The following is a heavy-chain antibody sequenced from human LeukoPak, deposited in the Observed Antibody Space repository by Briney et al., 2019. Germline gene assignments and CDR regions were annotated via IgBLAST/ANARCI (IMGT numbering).Heavy chain of an antibody. Sequence: SETLSLTCAVYGGSFSGYYWSWIRQPPGKGLEWIGEINHSGSTNYNPSLKSRVTISVDTSKNQFSLKLSSVTAADTAVYYCARVPGSSGWYQSYYFDYWGQGTLVTVSS. V-gene: IGHV4-34*01. CDR2: INHSGST. D-gene: IGHD6-19*01. CDR3: ARVPGSSGWYQSYYFDY. CDR1: GGSFSGYY. J-gene: IGHJ4*02.